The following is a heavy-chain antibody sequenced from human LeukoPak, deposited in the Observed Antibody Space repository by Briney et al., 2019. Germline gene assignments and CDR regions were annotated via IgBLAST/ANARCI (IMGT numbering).Heavy chain of an antibody. J-gene: IGHJ4*02. CDR1: VFTFSDYY. CDR2: ISSSSSYT. V-gene: IGHV3-11*06. D-gene: IGHD6-13*01. CDR3: VRGVAAAGTRARKTYYFYY. Sequence: GGSLRLSRAASVFTFSDYYMSCIRQAPGKGLEWGSYISSSSSYTKYADSVKGRFTISRDNAKNSLYLQMNSLRAEDTAVYYCVRGVAAAGTRARKTYYFYYWGQGNLVTVSS.